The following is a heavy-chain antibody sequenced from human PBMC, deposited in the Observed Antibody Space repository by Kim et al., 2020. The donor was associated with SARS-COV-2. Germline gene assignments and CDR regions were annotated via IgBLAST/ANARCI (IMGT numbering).Heavy chain of an antibody. CDR1: GGSFRSYG. D-gene: IGHD1-1*01. V-gene: IGHV1-69*13. Sequence: SVKVSCKATGGSFRSYGISWVRQAPGQGLEWMGGIIPILDVANYAQTFQGRITLTADEYTGTAYMELTSLRIDDTAVYYCARGETTGTTGGLGVYYYYDMKVWGQGTTVTVSS. J-gene: IGHJ6*02. CDR2: IIPILDVA. CDR3: ARGETTGTTGGLGVYYYYDMKV.